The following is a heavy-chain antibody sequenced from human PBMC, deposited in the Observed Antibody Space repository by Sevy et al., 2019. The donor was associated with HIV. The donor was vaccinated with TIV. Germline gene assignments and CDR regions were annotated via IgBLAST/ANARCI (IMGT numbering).Heavy chain of an antibody. D-gene: IGHD6-19*01. CDR1: GFTYNGYG. CDR3: ARESIAVAGIGYYFHY. J-gene: IGHJ4*02. Sequence: GGSLRLSCAAFGFTYNGYGMHWVRQAPGKGLERVAVIWYDGSNKEYADSVKGRFTISRDNSKNTLYLQMNNLRAEDTAVYYCARESIAVAGIGYYFHYWGQGTLVTVSS. V-gene: IGHV3-33*01. CDR2: IWYDGSNK.